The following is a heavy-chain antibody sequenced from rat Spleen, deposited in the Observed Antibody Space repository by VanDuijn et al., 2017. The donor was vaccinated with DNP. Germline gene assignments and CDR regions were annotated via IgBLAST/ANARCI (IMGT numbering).Heavy chain of an antibody. V-gene: IGHV5-25*01. D-gene: IGHD1-6*01. Sequence: EVQLVESGGDLVQPGRSLKLSCAASGFTFSNYDMAWVRQAPTKGLEWVASISPSGGSTYYRASVKGRFTVSRDNAKSTLYLQMDSLRSEDTATYYCARWNYYYPYWYFDFWGPGTMVTVSS. J-gene: IGHJ1*01. CDR3: ARWNYYYPYWYFDF. CDR2: ISPSGGST. CDR1: GFTFSNYD.